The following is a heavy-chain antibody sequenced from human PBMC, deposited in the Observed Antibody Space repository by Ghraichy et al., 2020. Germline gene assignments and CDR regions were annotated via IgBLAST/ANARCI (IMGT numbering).Heavy chain of an antibody. CDR2: IIPILGIA. V-gene: IGHV1-69*04. Sequence: SVKVSCKASGGTFSSYAISWVRQAPGQGLEWMGRIIPILGIANYAQKFQGRVTITADKSTSTAYMELSSLRSEDTAVYYCARREADYGDYGEGFAYYYGMDVWGQGTTVTVSS. J-gene: IGHJ6*02. D-gene: IGHD4-17*01. CDR1: GGTFSSYA. CDR3: ARREADYGDYGEGFAYYYGMDV.